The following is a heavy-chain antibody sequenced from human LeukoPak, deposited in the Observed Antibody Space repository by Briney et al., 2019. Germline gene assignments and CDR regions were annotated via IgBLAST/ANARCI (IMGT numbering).Heavy chain of an antibody. CDR1: GFTFNTYS. CDR2: ISSTNTYI. CDR3: ARDDERDYTNLVGATLDY. D-gene: IGHD1-26*01. J-gene: IGHJ4*02. V-gene: IGHV3-21*01. Sequence: GGSLRLSCAASGFTFNTYSMHWVRQAPGKGLEGVSSISSTNTYIYYADSVKGRFTISRDNAKNSLYLQMSSLRAEDTAVYYCARDDERDYTNLVGATLDYWGRGTLVTVSS.